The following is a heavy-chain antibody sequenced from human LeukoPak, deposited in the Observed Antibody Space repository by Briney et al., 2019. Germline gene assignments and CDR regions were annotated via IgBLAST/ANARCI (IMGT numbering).Heavy chain of an antibody. D-gene: IGHD6-19*01. CDR1: GFTFSSYG. Sequence: GGSLRLSCAASGFTFSSYGMHWVRQAPGKGLEWVAVIWYDGSNKYYADSVKGRFTISRDNSKNTLYLQMNSLRAEDTAVYYCARVEQWLVHYFDYWGQGTLVTVSS. V-gene: IGHV3-33*01. CDR2: IWYDGSNK. J-gene: IGHJ4*02. CDR3: ARVEQWLVHYFDY.